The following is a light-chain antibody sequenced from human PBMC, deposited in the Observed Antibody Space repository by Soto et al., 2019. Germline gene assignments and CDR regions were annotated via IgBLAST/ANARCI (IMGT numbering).Light chain of an antibody. Sequence: EIVLTQSPATLSFSPGERATLSCRASQSVSSYLAWYQQKPGQAPRLLIYDASNRATGIPARFSGSGSETDFTLTISSLEPEDFAVYYCQQRSNWPPYTFGQGTKLEIK. CDR3: QQRSNWPPYT. V-gene: IGKV3-11*01. CDR2: DAS. CDR1: QSVSSY. J-gene: IGKJ2*01.